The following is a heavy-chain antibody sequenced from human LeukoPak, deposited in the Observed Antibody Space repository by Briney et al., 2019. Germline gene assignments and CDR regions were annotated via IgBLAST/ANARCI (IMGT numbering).Heavy chain of an antibody. J-gene: IGHJ2*01. D-gene: IGHD6-19*01. CDR3: ARGLTVTGTDWYFDL. CDR2: IGLSSNHI. Sequence: GGSLRLSCAASGFTFSRYSMNWVRQAPGEGLEWVSSIGLSSNHIYYADSVRGRFTISRDNAKNSLYLQMNSLRAEDTAVYYCARGLTVTGTDWYFDLWGRGTLVTVSS. V-gene: IGHV3-21*01. CDR1: GFTFSRYS.